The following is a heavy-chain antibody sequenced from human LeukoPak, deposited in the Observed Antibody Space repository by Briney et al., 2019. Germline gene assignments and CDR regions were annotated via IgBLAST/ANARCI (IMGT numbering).Heavy chain of an antibody. J-gene: IGHJ4*02. CDR1: GGSINRSSRYY. CDR3: ARATMFGDYFDY. V-gene: IGHV4-39*01. D-gene: IGHD3-10*02. CDR2: IFYSGST. Sequence: SETLSLTCTVSGGSINRSSRYYWGWIRQPPGKGLEWIGSIFYSGSTYYNPSLKSRVTISVDTSKNQFSLKLSSVTAADTAVYYCARATMFGDYFDYWGQGTLVTVSS.